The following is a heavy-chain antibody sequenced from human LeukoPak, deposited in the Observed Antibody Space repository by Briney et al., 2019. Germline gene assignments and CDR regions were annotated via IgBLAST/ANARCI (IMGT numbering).Heavy chain of an antibody. Sequence: ASVKVSCKASGGTFSSYAISWVRQAPGQGLEWMGRIIPILGIANYAQKFQGRVTITADKSTSTAYMELSSLRSEDTAVYYCAREFYNWNDGSGFIDYWGQGTLVTVSS. CDR2: IIPILGIA. V-gene: IGHV1-69*04. D-gene: IGHD1-20*01. CDR3: AREFYNWNDGSGFIDY. J-gene: IGHJ4*02. CDR1: GGTFSSYA.